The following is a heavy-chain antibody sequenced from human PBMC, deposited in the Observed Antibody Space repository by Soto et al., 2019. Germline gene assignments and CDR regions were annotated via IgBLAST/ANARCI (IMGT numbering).Heavy chain of an antibody. CDR3: ARHVGIAAAGMIWFDP. CDR2: IYYSGST. D-gene: IGHD6-13*01. J-gene: IGHJ5*02. V-gene: IGHV4-59*08. Sequence: PSETLSLTCTVSGGSISSYYWSWIRQPPGKGLEWIGYIYYSGSTNYNPSLKSRVTISVDTSKNQFSLKLSSVTAADTAVYYCARHVGIAAAGMIWFDPWGQGTLVTVS. CDR1: GGSISSYY.